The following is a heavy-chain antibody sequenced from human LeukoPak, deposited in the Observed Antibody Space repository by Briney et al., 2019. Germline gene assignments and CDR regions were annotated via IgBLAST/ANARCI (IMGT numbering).Heavy chain of an antibody. D-gene: IGHD3-16*01. Sequence: SETLSLTCTVSGGSISSGGYYWSWIRQHPGKGLEWIGYIYYSGSTYYNPSLKSRVTISVDTSKNQFSLKLSSVTAADTAVYYCARLHLAGPFDYWGQGTLVTVSS. CDR1: GGSISSGGYY. CDR3: ARLHLAGPFDY. J-gene: IGHJ4*02. V-gene: IGHV4-31*03. CDR2: IYYSGST.